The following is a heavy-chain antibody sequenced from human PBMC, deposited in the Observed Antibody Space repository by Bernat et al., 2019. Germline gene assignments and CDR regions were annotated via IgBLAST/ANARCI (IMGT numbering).Heavy chain of an antibody. Sequence: EVHLLESGGGLVKPGGSLRLSCAASGFTFSTYTMIWVRQAPGKGLEWVSSISSSSSYIYYADSVKGRFTISRDNAKNSLFLQMTSLRAEDTAVFYCARDGSGYTSSWSQYYFDYWGQGALVTVSS. CDR3: ARDGSGYTSSWSQYYFDY. CDR2: ISSSSSYI. D-gene: IGHD6-13*01. J-gene: IGHJ4*02. CDR1: GFTFSTYT. V-gene: IGHV3-21*06.